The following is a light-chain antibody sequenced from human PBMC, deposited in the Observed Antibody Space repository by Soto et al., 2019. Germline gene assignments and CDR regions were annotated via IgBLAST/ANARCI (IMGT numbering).Light chain of an antibody. Sequence: QSALTQPASVSWSPGQSITISCTGTSSDIGGYKYVSWYQQHPGKAPKLMIFEVSNRPSGVSNRLSGSKSGNTASLTLSGLQADDEADYYCSSYTSSGTLVVFGGGTKLTVL. J-gene: IGLJ2*01. CDR1: SSDIGGYKY. CDR3: SSYTSSGTLVV. CDR2: EVS. V-gene: IGLV2-14*01.